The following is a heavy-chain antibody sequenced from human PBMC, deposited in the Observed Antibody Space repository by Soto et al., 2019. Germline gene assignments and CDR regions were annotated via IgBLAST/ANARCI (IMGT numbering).Heavy chain of an antibody. CDR2: IIPIFGTA. V-gene: IGHV1-69*01. Sequence: QVQLVQSGAEVKKPGSSVKVSCKASGGTFSSYAISWVRQAPGQGLEWMGGIIPIFGTANYAQKFQGRVTIPADESTSTAYMELSSLRSEDTAVYYCARQHIVVVPAMRYYYYGMDVWGQGTTVTVSS. D-gene: IGHD2-21*02. CDR3: ARQHIVVVPAMRYYYYGMDV. CDR1: GGTFSSYA. J-gene: IGHJ6*02.